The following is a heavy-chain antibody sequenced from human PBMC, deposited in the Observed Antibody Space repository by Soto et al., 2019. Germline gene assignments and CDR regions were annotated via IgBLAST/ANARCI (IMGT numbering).Heavy chain of an antibody. Sequence: VQSGGEVKKPGASVKVSCKASGYTFSNNGFTWLRQAPGQGLEWMGWIGVYNGNTNYAPKFQGRVTMTADTSTGTTDMELRGLGSDDTAVYYCATAIAATGQADFWGQGTLVTVSS. J-gene: IGHJ4*02. V-gene: IGHV1-18*01. D-gene: IGHD6-13*01. CDR3: ATAIAATGQADF. CDR1: GYTFSNNG. CDR2: IGVYNGNT.